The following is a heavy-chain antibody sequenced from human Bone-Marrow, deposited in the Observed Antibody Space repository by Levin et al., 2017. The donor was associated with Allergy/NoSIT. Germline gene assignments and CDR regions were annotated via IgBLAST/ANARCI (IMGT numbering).Heavy chain of an antibody. Sequence: ASVKVSCAASGFTFSSYAMNWVRQAPGKGLEWVSSISGSGGATYYADSVKGRFTISRDNAKDTLSLQMNSLRAEDTAVYYCTKGVVSSSWYFDLWGRGTLVTVSS. D-gene: IGHD2-15*01. CDR1: GFTFSSYA. J-gene: IGHJ2*01. CDR2: ISGSGGAT. CDR3: TKGVVSSSWYFDL. V-gene: IGHV3-23*01.